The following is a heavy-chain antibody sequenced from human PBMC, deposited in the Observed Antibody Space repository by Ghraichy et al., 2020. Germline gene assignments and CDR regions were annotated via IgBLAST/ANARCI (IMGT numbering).Heavy chain of an antibody. CDR3: AKDLTSLWFGERAFDY. Sequence: GGSLRLSCAASGFTFSSYAMSWVRQAPGKGLEWVSAISGSGGSTYYADSVKGRFTISRDNSKNTLYLQMNSLRAEDTAVYYCAKDLTSLWFGERAFDYWGQGTLVTVSS. V-gene: IGHV3-23*01. D-gene: IGHD3-10*01. CDR2: ISGSGGST. J-gene: IGHJ4*02. CDR1: GFTFSSYA.